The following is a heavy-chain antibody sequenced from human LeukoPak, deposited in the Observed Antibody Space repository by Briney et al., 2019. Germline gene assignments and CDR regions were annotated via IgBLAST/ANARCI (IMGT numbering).Heavy chain of an antibody. V-gene: IGHV1-2*02. CDR2: INPNSGGT. D-gene: IGHD3-3*01. J-gene: IGHJ4*02. CDR1: GYTFTGYY. CDR3: ARAPLGHYDFWSGYYKGAYYFDY. Sequence: ASVTVSCKASGYTFTGYYMHWVRQAPGQGREWMGWINPNSGGTNYAQKFQGRVTMTRDTSISTAYMELSRLRSDDTAVYYCARAPLGHYDFWSGYYKGAYYFDYWGQGTLVTVSS.